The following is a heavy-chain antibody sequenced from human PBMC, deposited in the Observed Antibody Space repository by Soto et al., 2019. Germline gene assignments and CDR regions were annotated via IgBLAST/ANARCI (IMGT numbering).Heavy chain of an antibody. Sequence: QVQLVQSGAEVKKPGASVKVSCKASGYTFTSYGISWVRQAPGQGREWMGWISAYNGNTNYAQKLQGRVTMTTDTSTSTAYMELRRLRSDDTAVYYCARSGRGVIMANSMGDYWGQGTLVTVSS. CDR3: ARSGRGVIMANSMGDY. J-gene: IGHJ4*02. CDR2: ISAYNGNT. CDR1: GYTFTSYG. D-gene: IGHD3-10*01. V-gene: IGHV1-18*01.